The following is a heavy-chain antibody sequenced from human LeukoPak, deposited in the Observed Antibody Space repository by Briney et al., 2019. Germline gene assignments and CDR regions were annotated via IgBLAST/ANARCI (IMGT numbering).Heavy chain of an antibody. CDR3: ARESFEEPGTMDH. D-gene: IGHD4/OR15-4a*01. J-gene: IGHJ4*02. CDR1: GDSISSSFYY. Sequence: SETLSLTCTVSGDSISSSFYYWGWIRQPPGKGLEWIGSIYYGGGTHYNPSLKSRATIFLDTSMNQFSLRLTSVTAADTALYFCARESFEEPGTMDHWGQGTLVTVAS. V-gene: IGHV4-39*07. CDR2: IYYGGGT.